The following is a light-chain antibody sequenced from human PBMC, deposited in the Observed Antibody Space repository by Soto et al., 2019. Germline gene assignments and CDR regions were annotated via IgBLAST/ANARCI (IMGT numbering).Light chain of an antibody. V-gene: IGLV4-69*01. Sequence: QPVLTQSPSASASLGASVKLTCTLSSGHSNYVIAWHQQQPEKGPRYLMKLNSDGSHSKGDGIPDRFSGSSSVAERYLTISSLQSEDEADYYCQTWDTGIRVFGGGTKLTVL. CDR3: QTWDTGIRV. CDR2: LNSDGSH. CDR1: SGHSNYV. J-gene: IGLJ2*01.